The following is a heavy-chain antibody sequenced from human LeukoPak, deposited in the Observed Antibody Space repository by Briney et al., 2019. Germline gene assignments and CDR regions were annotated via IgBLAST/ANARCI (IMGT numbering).Heavy chain of an antibody. D-gene: IGHD4-17*01. V-gene: IGHV1-46*01. Sequence: ASVKVSCKASGYTFTSYYMHWVRQAPGQGLEWMGLINPSGDITTYAQKFQGRVTMTRDTSTSTVYMELSSLRSEDTAVYYCARAFYGLGADWGQGTLVTVCS. CDR1: GYTFTSYY. CDR2: INPSGDIT. CDR3: ARAFYGLGAD. J-gene: IGHJ4*02.